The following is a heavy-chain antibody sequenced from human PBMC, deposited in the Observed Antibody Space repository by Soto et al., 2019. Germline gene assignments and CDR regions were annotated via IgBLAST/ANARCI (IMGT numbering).Heavy chain of an antibody. Sequence: GGSLRLSCAASGFTFSSYGMHWVRQAPGKGLEWVAVISYDGSNKYYADSVKGRFTISRDNSKNTLYLQMNSLRAEDTAVYYCARPSDRYYDSSPDYWGQGTLVTVSS. CDR3: ARPSDRYYDSSPDY. CDR1: GFTFSSYG. CDR2: ISYDGSNK. J-gene: IGHJ4*02. V-gene: IGHV3-30*03. D-gene: IGHD3-22*01.